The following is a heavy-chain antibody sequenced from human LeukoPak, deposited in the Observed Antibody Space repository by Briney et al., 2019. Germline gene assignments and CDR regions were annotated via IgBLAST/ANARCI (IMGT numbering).Heavy chain of an antibody. D-gene: IGHD2-8*01. CDR2: INHSGST. Sequence: SETLSLTCAVYGGSFSGYYWSWIRQPPGKGLEWIGEINHSGSTNYNPSLKGRVTISVDTSKNQFSLKLSSVTAADTAVYYCARQGRVLMVYARGYYMDVWGKGTTVTVSS. J-gene: IGHJ6*03. CDR3: ARQGRVLMVYARGYYMDV. CDR1: GGSFSGYY. V-gene: IGHV4-34*01.